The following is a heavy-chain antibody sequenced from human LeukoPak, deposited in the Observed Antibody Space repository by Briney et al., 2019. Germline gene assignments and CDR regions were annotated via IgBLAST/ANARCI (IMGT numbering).Heavy chain of an antibody. Sequence: GASVKVSCKASGCTFTSYDINWVRQATGQGLEWMGWMNPNSGNTGYAQKFQGRVTMTRNTSISTAYMELSSLRSEDTAVYYCARAGGEYGRPAAVSNYFDYWGQGTLVTVSS. CDR3: ARAGGEYGRPAAVSNYFDY. CDR2: MNPNSGNT. CDR1: GCTFTSYD. J-gene: IGHJ4*02. V-gene: IGHV1-8*01. D-gene: IGHD2-2*01.